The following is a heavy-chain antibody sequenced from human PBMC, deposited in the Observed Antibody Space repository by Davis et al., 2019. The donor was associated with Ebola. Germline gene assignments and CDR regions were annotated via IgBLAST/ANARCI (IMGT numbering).Heavy chain of an antibody. J-gene: IGHJ6*02. V-gene: IGHV3-66*02. CDR3: ARDFLLIVMEYYYYGMDV. D-gene: IGHD2/OR15-2a*01. Sequence: SGDTFTSSSLSWVRQAPGKGLEGGAVSYSGGSTYYADSVKGRFTISRDNSKNTLYLQMNSLRAEETAVYYCARDFLLIVMEYYYYGMDVWGQGTTVTVSS. CDR1: GDTFTSSS. CDR2: SYSGGST.